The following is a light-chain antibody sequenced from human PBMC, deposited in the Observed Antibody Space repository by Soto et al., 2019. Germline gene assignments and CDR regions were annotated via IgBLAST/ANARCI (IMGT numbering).Light chain of an antibody. CDR1: QSVLYSPNNKNY. J-gene: IGKJ4*02. V-gene: IGKV4-1*01. CDR3: EQSSTPPVR. Sequence: DREMTPSPDSLAVAMGESSTINFKSSQSVLYSPNNKNYLAWYQQKPGQPPKLLIYWASARESGVPDRFSASGSGTDFTLTISSVQAEDVVIYYCEQSSTPPVRFGEGAMVDIK. CDR2: WAS.